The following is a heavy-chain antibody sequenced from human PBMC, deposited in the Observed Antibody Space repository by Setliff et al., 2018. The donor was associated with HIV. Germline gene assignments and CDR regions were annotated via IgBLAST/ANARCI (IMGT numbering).Heavy chain of an antibody. CDR3: ARGVPVLRYFDWLSRLGY. V-gene: IGHV1-69*13. CDR2: IIPMFGTA. J-gene: IGHJ4*02. CDR1: GGTFSSFA. D-gene: IGHD3-9*01. Sequence: SVKVSCKASGGTFSSFAIHWVRQAPGQGLEWMGGIIPMFGTANYAQKFHGRVTITADESTNTAYMELSSLGSEDTAVYYCARGVPVLRYFDWLSRLGYWGQGTLVTVSS.